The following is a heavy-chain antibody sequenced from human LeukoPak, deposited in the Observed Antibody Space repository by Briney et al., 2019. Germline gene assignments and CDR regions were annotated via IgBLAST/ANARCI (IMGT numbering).Heavy chain of an antibody. Sequence: GGSLRLSCAASGFTFSSYAMHWVRQAPGKGLEWVAVISYDGSNKYYADSVKGRFTISRDNSKNTLYLQMNSLRAEDTAVYYCARDRGDCSSTSCYPYYYYYMDVWGKGTTVTVSS. J-gene: IGHJ6*03. V-gene: IGHV3-30-3*01. CDR3: ARDRGDCSSTSCYPYYYYYMDV. D-gene: IGHD2-2*01. CDR2: ISYDGSNK. CDR1: GFTFSSYA.